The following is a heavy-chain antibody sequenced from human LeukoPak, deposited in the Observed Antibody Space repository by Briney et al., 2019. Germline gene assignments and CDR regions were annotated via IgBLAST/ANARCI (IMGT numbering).Heavy chain of an antibody. V-gene: IGHV3-49*04. CDR2: IRSKAYGGTT. CDR1: GFTFSSYA. J-gene: IGHJ4*02. D-gene: IGHD3-22*01. CDR3: TRVRGIYVITTVDY. Sequence: GGSLRLSCAASGFTFSSYAMSWVRQAPGKGLEWVGFIRSKAYGGTTEYAASVKGRFTISRDDSKSIAYLQMNSLKTEDTAVYYCTRVRGIYVITTVDYWGQGTLVTVSS.